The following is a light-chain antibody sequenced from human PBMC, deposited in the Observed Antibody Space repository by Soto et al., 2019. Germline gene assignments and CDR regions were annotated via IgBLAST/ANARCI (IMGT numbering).Light chain of an antibody. J-gene: IGKJ5*01. CDR2: AAS. Sequence: DIQMTQSPSSLSASVGDRVTITCRARESIARHLNWYQQKPGKAPKLLIYAASSLQNGVPSRFRGGGSGTDFTLTISNLQPEDFATYYCPQTYSTLSITFGQGTRLEIK. CDR1: ESIARH. CDR3: PQTYSTLSIT. V-gene: IGKV1-39*01.